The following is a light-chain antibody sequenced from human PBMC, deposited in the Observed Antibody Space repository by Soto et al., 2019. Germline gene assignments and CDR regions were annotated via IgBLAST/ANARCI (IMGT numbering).Light chain of an antibody. CDR2: DVS. Sequence: QSALTQPRSVSGSPGQSVTISCTGTSSDVGGYSYVSWYQHHPGKAPKLMIYDVSKRPSGVPDRFSGSKSGNTASLTISGLQAEEEADYCCCSYAGSYTWVFGGGTKLTVL. J-gene: IGLJ3*02. CDR1: SSDVGGYSY. CDR3: CSYAGSYTWV. V-gene: IGLV2-11*01.